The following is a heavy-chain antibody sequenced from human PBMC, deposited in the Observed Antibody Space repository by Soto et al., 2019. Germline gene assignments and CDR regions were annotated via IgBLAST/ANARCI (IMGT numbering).Heavy chain of an antibody. J-gene: IGHJ4*02. V-gene: IGHV1-18*01. Sequence: QIQLVQSGAEVKKPGASVKVSCKASGYTFVTYGISWVRQAPGQGLEWMGWINPYNGNTDYPQKVQGRITMTTDTSTSTAYMELRSLRSDDTTVYFCVRDVGEYCSRSSRCSGGDYWGQGTLVTVSS. CDR2: INPYNGNT. CDR1: GYTFVTYG. D-gene: IGHD2-2*01. CDR3: VRDVGEYCSRSSRCSGGDY.